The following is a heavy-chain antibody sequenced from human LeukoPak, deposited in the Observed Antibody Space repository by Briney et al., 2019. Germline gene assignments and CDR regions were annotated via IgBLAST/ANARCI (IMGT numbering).Heavy chain of an antibody. Sequence: SETLPLTCAVYGGSFSGYYWSWIRQPPGKGLEWIGEINHSGSTNYNPSLNSRVTISVDTSKNQFSLKLSSVTAADTAVYYCARVVSYCSSTSCYRYFQHWGQGTLVTVSS. J-gene: IGHJ1*01. CDR3: ARVVSYCSSTSCYRYFQH. CDR1: GGSFSGYY. D-gene: IGHD2-2*02. V-gene: IGHV4-34*01. CDR2: INHSGST.